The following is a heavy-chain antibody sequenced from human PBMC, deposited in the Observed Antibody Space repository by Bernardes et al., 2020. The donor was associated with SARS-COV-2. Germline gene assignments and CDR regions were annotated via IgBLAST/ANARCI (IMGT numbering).Heavy chain of an antibody. CDR1: GGSFSGYY. CDR2: INHSGST. J-gene: IGHJ4*02. V-gene: IGHV4-34*01. CDR3: ARVRPSGIAAAPQIYPNTRNDY. D-gene: IGHD6-13*01. Sequence: SETLSLTCAVYGGSFSGYYWSWIRQPPGKGLEWIGEINHSGSTNYNPSLKSRVTISVDTSKNQFSLKLISVTAADTAVYYCARVRPSGIAAAPQIYPNTRNDYWGQGTLVTVSS.